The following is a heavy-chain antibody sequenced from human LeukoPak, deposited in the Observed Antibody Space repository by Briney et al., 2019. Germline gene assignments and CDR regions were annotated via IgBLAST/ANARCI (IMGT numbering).Heavy chain of an antibody. V-gene: IGHV4-34*01. J-gene: IGHJ4*02. Sequence: GSLRLSCAASGFTFSSYAMSWIRQPPGKGLEWIGEINHSGSTNYNPSLKSRVTISVDTSKNQFSPKLSSVTAADTAVYYCARRYSSGWYGYWGQGTLVTVSS. D-gene: IGHD6-19*01. CDR1: GFTFSSYA. CDR3: ARRYSSGWYGY. CDR2: INHSGST.